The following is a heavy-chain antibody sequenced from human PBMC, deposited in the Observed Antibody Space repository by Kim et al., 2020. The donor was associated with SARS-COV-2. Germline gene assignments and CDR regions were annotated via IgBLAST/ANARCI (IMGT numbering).Heavy chain of an antibody. J-gene: IGHJ5*02. D-gene: IGHD5-12*01. CDR3: ARGYSGYEHNWFDP. V-gene: IGHV3-53*01. Sequence: GGSLRLSCAASGFTVSNSYMTWVRQAPGKGLEWVSVIYTGGATYYADSVKGRFTISRDSSRNILYLQMNNLRADDTAIYYCARGYSGYEHNWFDPWGQGT. CDR2: IYTGGAT. CDR1: GFTVSNSY.